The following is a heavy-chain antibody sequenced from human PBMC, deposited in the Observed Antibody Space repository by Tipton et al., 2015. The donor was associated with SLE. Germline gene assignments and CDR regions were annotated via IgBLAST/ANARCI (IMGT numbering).Heavy chain of an antibody. CDR3: ARGAKLAWEPEGAFDI. J-gene: IGHJ3*02. CDR2: INPNSGGT. D-gene: IGHD1-26*01. V-gene: IGHV1-2*02. CDR1: GGTFTSYA. Sequence: QSGPEVKKPGSSVKVSCKASGGTFTSYAISWVRQAPGQGLEWMGWINPNSGGTNYAQKFQGRATMTRDTSISTAYMELSRLRSDDTAVYYCARGAKLAWEPEGAFDIWGQGTMVTVSS.